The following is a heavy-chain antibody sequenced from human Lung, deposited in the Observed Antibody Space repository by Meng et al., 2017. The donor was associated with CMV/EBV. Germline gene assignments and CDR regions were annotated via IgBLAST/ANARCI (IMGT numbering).Heavy chain of an antibody. CDR1: GGSINSGSYY. Sequence: SETLSLXCTVSGGSINSGSYYRSWIRQHPAKGLEWIGYIYHSGTTYYNPSLRSRLTMSLDTSKNQFSLKLTSVTAADTAVYYCARDTDSSGYWGWFDPWGQGXLVTVSS. J-gene: IGHJ5*02. D-gene: IGHD3-22*01. V-gene: IGHV4-31*03. CDR3: ARDTDSSGYWGWFDP. CDR2: IYHSGTT.